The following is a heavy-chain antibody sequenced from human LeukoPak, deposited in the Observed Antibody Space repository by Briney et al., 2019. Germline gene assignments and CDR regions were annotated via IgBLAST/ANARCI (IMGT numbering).Heavy chain of an antibody. CDR2: INPNSGGT. Sequence: ASVKVSCKASGYTFTGYYMHWVRQAPGQGLEWMGRINPNSGGTNYAQKFQGRVTMTRDTSISTAYMGLSRLRSDDTAVYYCARGWLVRGVIDWFDPWGQGTLVTVSS. CDR3: ARGWLVRGVIDWFDP. V-gene: IGHV1-2*06. CDR1: GYTFTGYY. J-gene: IGHJ5*02. D-gene: IGHD3-10*01.